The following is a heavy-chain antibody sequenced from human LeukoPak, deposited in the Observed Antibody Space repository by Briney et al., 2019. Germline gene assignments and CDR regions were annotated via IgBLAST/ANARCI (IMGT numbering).Heavy chain of an antibody. Sequence: PSETLSLTCTVSGGSISSSSYYWGWIRQPPGKGLEWIGSIYYSGSTYYNPSLKSRVTISVDTSKNQFSLKLSSVTAADTAVYYCARDVWGYSGYDPQATIDYWGQGTLVTVSS. J-gene: IGHJ4*02. CDR2: IYYSGST. D-gene: IGHD5-12*01. V-gene: IGHV4-39*07. CDR1: GGSISSSSYY. CDR3: ARDVWGYSGYDPQATIDY.